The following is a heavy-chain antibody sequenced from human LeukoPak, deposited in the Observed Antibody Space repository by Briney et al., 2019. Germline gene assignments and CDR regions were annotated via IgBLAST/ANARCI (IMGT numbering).Heavy chain of an antibody. Sequence: SQTLSLTCPVSGGSLRSWSYYWSWIRQPAGKGLEWIGRIYTSGSTNYNPTLKSRVTISVDTSKNQFSLKLSSVTAADTAVYYCARVRPGYYYGSGSYSGAPGFAFDIWGQGTMVTVSS. V-gene: IGHV4-61*02. CDR1: GGSLRSWSYY. CDR3: ARVRPGYYYGSGSYSGAPGFAFDI. J-gene: IGHJ3*02. D-gene: IGHD3-10*01. CDR2: IYTSGST.